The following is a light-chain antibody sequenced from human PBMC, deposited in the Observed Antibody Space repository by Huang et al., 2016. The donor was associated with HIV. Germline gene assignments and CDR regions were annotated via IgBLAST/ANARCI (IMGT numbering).Light chain of an antibody. V-gene: IGKV3-15*01. CDR3: HQYNNWPFT. Sequence: EIMMTQSPATLSVSPGERATLSCRASQSVSSNLAWYQQKPGQAPRRLIYGASTRATGFSARFRGSGSWTEFTLTISSLQSEDFAVYYCHQYNNWPFTFGPGTKVDIK. CDR2: GAS. CDR1: QSVSSN. J-gene: IGKJ3*01.